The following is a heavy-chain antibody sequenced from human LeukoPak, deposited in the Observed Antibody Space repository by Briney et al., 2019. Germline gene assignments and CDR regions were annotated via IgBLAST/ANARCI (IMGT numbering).Heavy chain of an antibody. V-gene: IGHV4-39*01. CDR3: ARQDYGEYAFDY. J-gene: IGHJ4*02. CDR1: GGSISSSSYY. Sequence: SETLSLTCTVSGGSISSSSYYWGWIRQPPGKGLEWIGNIYYSGGTYYNPSLKSRVTISVDTSKNQFSLKLSSVTAADTAVYYCARQDYGEYAFDYWGQGTLVTVSS. D-gene: IGHD4-17*01. CDR2: IYYSGGT.